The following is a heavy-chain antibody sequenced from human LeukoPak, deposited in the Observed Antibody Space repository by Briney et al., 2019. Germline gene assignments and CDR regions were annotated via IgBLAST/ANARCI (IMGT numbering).Heavy chain of an antibody. Sequence: SQTLSLTCAISGDSVSINSAAWNWLRQSPSRGLERLGRTYYRSKWYNDYAVSVKSRITINPDTSKNQFSLQLNSVTPEDTAVYYCARGVGTGIRGLITWGQGTLVTVSS. D-gene: IGHD5-24*01. V-gene: IGHV6-1*01. CDR3: ARGVGTGIRGLIT. CDR2: TYYRSKWYN. J-gene: IGHJ4*02. CDR1: GDSVSINSAA.